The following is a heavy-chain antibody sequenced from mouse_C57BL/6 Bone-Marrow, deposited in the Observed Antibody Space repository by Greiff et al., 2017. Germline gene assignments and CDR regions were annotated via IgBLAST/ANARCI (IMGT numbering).Heavy chain of an antibody. V-gene: IGHV1-74*01. D-gene: IGHD1-1*01. CDR3: AIRIRGYYAMDY. Sequence: QVQLQQPGAELVKPGASVKVSCKASGYTFTSYWMHWVKQRPGQGLAWIGRLHPSDSDTNYNQKFKGKATLTVDKASSTAYMQLSSLTSADSAVYDCAIRIRGYYAMDYWGQGTSGTVSS. CDR1: GYTFTSYW. J-gene: IGHJ4*01. CDR2: LHPSDSDT.